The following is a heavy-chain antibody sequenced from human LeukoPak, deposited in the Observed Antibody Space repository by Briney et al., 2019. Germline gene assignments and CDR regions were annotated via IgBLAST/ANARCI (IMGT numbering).Heavy chain of an antibody. CDR1: GGTFSSYA. CDR2: IIPIFGTA. D-gene: IGHD3-3*01. J-gene: IGHJ4*02. Sequence: SVKVSCKASGGTFSSYAISWVRQAPGRGLEWMGGIIPIFGTANYAQKFQGRVTITADESTSTAYMELSSLRSEDTAVYYCARVVRFSAPYFDYWGQGTLVTVSS. CDR3: ARVVRFSAPYFDY. V-gene: IGHV1-69*13.